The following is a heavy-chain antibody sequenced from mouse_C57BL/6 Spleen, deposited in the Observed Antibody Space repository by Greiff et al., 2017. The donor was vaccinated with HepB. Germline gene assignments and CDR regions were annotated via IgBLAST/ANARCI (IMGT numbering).Heavy chain of an antibody. Sequence: VQLQQPGAELVRPGSSVKLSCKASGYTFTSYWMHWVKQRPIQGLEWIGNIDPSDSETHYNQKFKDKATLTVDKSSSTAYMQLSSLTSEDSAVYYCARGNWDGYFDYWGQGTTLTVSS. D-gene: IGHD4-1*01. J-gene: IGHJ2*01. CDR2: IDPSDSET. CDR1: GYTFTSYW. CDR3: ARGNWDGYFDY. V-gene: IGHV1-52*01.